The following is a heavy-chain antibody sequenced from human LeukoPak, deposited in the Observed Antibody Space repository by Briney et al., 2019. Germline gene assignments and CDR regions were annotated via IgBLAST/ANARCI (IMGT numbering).Heavy chain of an antibody. CDR2: IYHSGST. CDR3: ARRGSSPPTFYFDY. D-gene: IGHD6-6*01. CDR1: GGSISSSNW. Sequence: SETLSLTCTVSGGSISSSNWWSWVRQPPGKGLEWIGEIYHSGSTHYNPSLKSRVTISVDKTKNQFSLNLSSVTAADTAVYYCARRGSSPPTFYFDYWGQGTLVTVSS. J-gene: IGHJ4*02. V-gene: IGHV4-4*02.